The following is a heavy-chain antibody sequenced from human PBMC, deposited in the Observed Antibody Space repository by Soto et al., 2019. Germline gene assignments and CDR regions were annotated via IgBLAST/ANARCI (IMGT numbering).Heavy chain of an antibody. CDR1: GGSISSGGYY. CDR2: IYYSGST. CDR3: ARAADFWSGYYGFDY. Sequence: SETLSLTCTVSGGSISSGGYYWSWIRQHPGKGLEWIGYIYYSGSTYYNPSLKSRVTISVDTSKNQFSLKLSSVTAADTAVYYCARAADFWSGYYGFDYWGQGTLVTVSS. D-gene: IGHD3-3*01. V-gene: IGHV4-31*03. J-gene: IGHJ4*02.